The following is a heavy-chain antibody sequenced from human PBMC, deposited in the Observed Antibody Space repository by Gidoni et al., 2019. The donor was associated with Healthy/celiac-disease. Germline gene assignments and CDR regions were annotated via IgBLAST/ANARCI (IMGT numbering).Heavy chain of an antibody. CDR1: GDSLNRYY. Sequence: QVQLQESGPGLVKPSEALSLTCTVSGDSLNRYYWSWIRQPAGKGLEWIGRIYSSGATNYNPSLKSRATMSVDTSKNQISLDLNSVTAADTAVYYCARAGTVTTGSNWYFDLWGRGTPVTVSS. J-gene: IGHJ2*01. CDR2: IYSSGAT. D-gene: IGHD4-17*01. V-gene: IGHV4-4*07. CDR3: ARAGTVTTGSNWYFDL.